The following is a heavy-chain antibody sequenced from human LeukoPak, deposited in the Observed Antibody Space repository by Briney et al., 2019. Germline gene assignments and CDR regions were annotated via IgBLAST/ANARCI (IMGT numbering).Heavy chain of an antibody. D-gene: IGHD3-10*01. CDR1: GFTFSSYA. CDR2: ISYDGSNK. Sequence: GRSLRLPCAASGFTFSSYAMHWVRRAPGKGLEWVAVISYDGSNKYYADSVKGRFTISRDNSKNTLYLQMNSLRAEDTAVYYRASDYGSGSYYNVPDYWGQGTLVTVSS. CDR3: ASDYGSGSYYNVPDY. J-gene: IGHJ4*02. V-gene: IGHV3-30-3*01.